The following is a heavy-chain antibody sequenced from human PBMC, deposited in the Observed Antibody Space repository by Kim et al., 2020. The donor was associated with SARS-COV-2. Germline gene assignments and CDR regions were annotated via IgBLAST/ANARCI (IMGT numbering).Heavy chain of an antibody. CDR1: GGSIRTSSYY. J-gene: IGHJ5*02. V-gene: IGHV4-39*01. CDR3: ARRRAAGRGNNWFDP. CDR2: IYYIGNT. Sequence: SETLSLTCTVSGGSIRTSSYYWAWIRQPPGKELEWIASIYYIGNTYYNPSLKSRVTISIDTSKNQFSLKMSSVTAADTAVYYCARRRAAGRGNNWFDPWGQGTLVTVSS. D-gene: IGHD6-13*01.